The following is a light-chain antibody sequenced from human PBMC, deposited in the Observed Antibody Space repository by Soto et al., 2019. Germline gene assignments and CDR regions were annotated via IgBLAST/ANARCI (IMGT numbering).Light chain of an antibody. Sequence: DIQMTQSPSSLSASVGDRVTIICRASQSVSTRLAWYQQKPGKAPKVLIYDASSWAGGVPSRFTGSGSGTEFTLTISSLQPDDFATYYCQQYNSYSWTFGQGTKVDIK. J-gene: IGKJ1*01. V-gene: IGKV1-5*02. CDR2: DAS. CDR3: QQYNSYSWT. CDR1: QSVSTR.